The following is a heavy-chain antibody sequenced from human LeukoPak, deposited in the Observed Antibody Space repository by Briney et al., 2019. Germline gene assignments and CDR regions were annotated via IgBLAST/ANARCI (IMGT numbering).Heavy chain of an antibody. CDR3: AKIGGGGDSDWFDP. V-gene: IGHV3-30*18. D-gene: IGHD2-21*02. Sequence: GGSLRLSCAASGFTFSSYGMHWVRQAPGKGLEWVAVTSYDGSNKYYADSVKGRFTISRDNSKNTLYLQMNSLRAEDTAVYYCAKIGGGGDSDWFDPWGQGTLVTVSS. CDR2: TSYDGSNK. J-gene: IGHJ5*02. CDR1: GFTFSSYG.